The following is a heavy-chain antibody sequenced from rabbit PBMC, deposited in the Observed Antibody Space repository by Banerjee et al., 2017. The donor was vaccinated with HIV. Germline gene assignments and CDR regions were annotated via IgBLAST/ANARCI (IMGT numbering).Heavy chain of an antibody. CDR3: ARDLAGVIGWNFSL. V-gene: IGHV1S47*01. D-gene: IGHD4-1*01. CDR2: IYPDYGTT. CDR1: GIDFSTYG. Sequence: QEQLVESGGGLVTLGGSLKLSCKASGIDFSTYGISWVRQAPGKGLEWIGYIYPDYGTTDYASWVNGRFTISLDNARTTVFLRMTSLTAADTATYFCARDLAGVIGWNFSLWGQGTLVTVS. J-gene: IGHJ4*01.